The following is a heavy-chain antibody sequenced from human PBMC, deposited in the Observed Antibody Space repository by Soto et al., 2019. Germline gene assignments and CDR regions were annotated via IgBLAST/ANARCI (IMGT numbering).Heavy chain of an antibody. CDR3: ARDLSPLGDGSIFYYYHGMDV. Sequence: PGGSLRLSCAASGFTFSSYSMNWVRQAPGKGLEWVSSISSSSSYIYYADSVKGRFTISRDNAKNSLYLQMNSLRAEDTAVYYCARDLSPLGDGSIFYYYHGMDVWGQGCRVTASS. V-gene: IGHV3-21*01. CDR2: ISSSSSYI. J-gene: IGHJ6*02. D-gene: IGHD1-26*01. CDR1: GFTFSSYS.